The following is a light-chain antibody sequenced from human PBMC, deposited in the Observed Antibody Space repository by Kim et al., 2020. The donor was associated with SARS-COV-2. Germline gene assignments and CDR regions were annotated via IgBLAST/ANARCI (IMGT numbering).Light chain of an antibody. CDR3: MQGTHWRT. CDR2: KVS. J-gene: IGKJ1*01. Sequence: QPASISCRSSRSLVYTDRDTYLTWFQQRPGQSPRRIFCKVSSRDSGVPDRFSGGGSDTDFTLKISRVEAEDVVVYYCMQGTHWRTFGQGTKVDIK. CDR1: RSLVYTDRDTY. V-gene: IGKV2-30*01.